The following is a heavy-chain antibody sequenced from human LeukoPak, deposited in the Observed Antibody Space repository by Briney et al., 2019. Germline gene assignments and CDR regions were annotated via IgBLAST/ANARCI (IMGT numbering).Heavy chain of an antibody. CDR3: AREPVDCTNGVCRNYYYYYMDV. D-gene: IGHD2-8*01. V-gene: IGHV1-2*02. CDR2: INPNSGGT. Sequence: ASVKVSCKASGYTFTGYYMHWVRQAPGQGLEWMGWINPNSGGTNYAQKFQGRVTITTDESTSTAYMELSSLRSEDTAVYYCAREPVDCTNGVCRNYYYYYMDVWGKGTTVTVSS. J-gene: IGHJ6*03. CDR1: GYTFTGYY.